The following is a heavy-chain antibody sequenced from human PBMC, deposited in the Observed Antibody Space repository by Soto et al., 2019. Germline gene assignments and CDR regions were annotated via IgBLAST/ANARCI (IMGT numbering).Heavy chain of an antibody. CDR3: ARDFSMVEVAPGY. CDR2: INAGNSDT. D-gene: IGHD3-22*01. CDR1: GYTFTSYA. V-gene: IGHV1-3*01. J-gene: IGHJ4*02. Sequence: VKVSCKASGYTFTSYAMHWGRQAPGQRLEWMGWINAGNSDTKYSQKFQGRVTITSDTSASTAYMELSSLRSEDTAVYYCARDFSMVEVAPGYWGQGTLVTVSS.